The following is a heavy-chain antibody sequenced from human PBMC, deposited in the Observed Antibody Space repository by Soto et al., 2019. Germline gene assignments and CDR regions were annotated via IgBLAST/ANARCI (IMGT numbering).Heavy chain of an antibody. V-gene: IGHV1-46*01. D-gene: IGHD3-22*01. CDR3: VCSGTYYYDSSGFLPGYYYGMDV. CDR1: GYTFTSYY. Sequence: ASVKVSCKASGYTFTSYYMHWVRQAPGQGLEWMGIINPSGGSTSYSQKFQGRVTMTRDTSTSTVYMELSSLRSEDTAVYYCVCSGTYYYDSSGFLPGYYYGMDVWG. CDR2: INPSGGST. J-gene: IGHJ6*02.